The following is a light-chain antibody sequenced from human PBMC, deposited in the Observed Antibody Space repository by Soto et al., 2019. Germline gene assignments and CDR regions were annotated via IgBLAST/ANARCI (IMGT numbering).Light chain of an antibody. CDR3: GSWDSSLSAYV. J-gene: IGLJ1*01. CDR2: DDN. V-gene: IGLV1-51*01. Sequence: QSVLTQPPSVSAPPGQKVTISCSGSSSNIGGDSVFWYQQLPGTAPKLLIYDDNKRPSGIPDRFSGSKSGTSATLGITGFQTGDEADYYCGSWDSSLSAYVFGTGTKVTVL. CDR1: SSNIGGDS.